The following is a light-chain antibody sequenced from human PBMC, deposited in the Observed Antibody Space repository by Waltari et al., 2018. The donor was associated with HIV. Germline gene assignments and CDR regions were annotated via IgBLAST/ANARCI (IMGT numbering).Light chain of an antibody. J-gene: IGLJ3*02. Sequence: QSALTQPPSASGSPGQSVTISCTGTSSDVGGYNYVSWYQQHPGKAPQLMIYEVSQRPSGVPNRFSGSKSGNTASLTVSGLQTEDEANYYCSSYAGSNNWVFGGETNLTVL. CDR2: EVS. CDR3: SSYAGSNNWV. V-gene: IGLV2-8*01. CDR1: SSDVGGYNY.